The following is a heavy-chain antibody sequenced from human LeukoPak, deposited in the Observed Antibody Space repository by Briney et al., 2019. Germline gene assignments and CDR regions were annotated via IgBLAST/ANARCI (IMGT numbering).Heavy chain of an antibody. CDR1: GFSFSRYG. CDR3: AKGGWGTVLDY. CDR2: ISGSGDST. Sequence: GSLRLSCAASGFSFSRYGMHWVRQAPGKGLEWVSTISGSGDSTYYSDSVKGRFTISRDNSENTLYLQLNSLRAEDTAVYYCAKGGWGTVLDYWGQGTLVTVSP. J-gene: IGHJ4*02. D-gene: IGHD3-16*01. V-gene: IGHV3-23*01.